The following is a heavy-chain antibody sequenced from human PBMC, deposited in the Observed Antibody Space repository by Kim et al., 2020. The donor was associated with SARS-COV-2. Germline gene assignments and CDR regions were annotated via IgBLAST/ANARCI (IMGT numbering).Heavy chain of an antibody. V-gene: IGHV4-31*03. J-gene: IGHJ4*02. CDR1: GASMSSADCY. D-gene: IGHD5-12*01. Sequence: SETLSLICTVSGASMSSADCYWSWIRQHPGKGLEWIGFIQDGGTTYYNPSLKSRAIISADTSKTQFSLTLRSMTAADTAVYYCARFNPWGATTHFDSWGQGTLVTVSS. CDR2: IQDGGTT. CDR3: ARFNPWGATTHFDS.